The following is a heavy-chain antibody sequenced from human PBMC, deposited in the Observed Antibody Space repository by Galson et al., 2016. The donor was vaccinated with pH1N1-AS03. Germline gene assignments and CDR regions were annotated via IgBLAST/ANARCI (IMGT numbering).Heavy chain of an antibody. CDR1: GGSISSSSYY. Sequence: SETLSLTCTVSGGSISSSSYYWGWIRQPPGRGLEWLGSLYYGGSTYYNPSLKSRVTISVDTSNNQYSLTLTSATAADTAVYYCAASWHSSSGYSLVALAPHGWFAPWGQGTLVTVSS. J-gene: IGHJ5*02. CDR2: LYYGGST. D-gene: IGHD6-19*01. CDR3: AASWHSSSGYSLVALAPHGWFAP. V-gene: IGHV4-39*01.